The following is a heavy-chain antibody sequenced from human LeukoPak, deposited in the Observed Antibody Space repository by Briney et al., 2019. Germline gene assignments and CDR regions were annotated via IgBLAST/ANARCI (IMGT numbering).Heavy chain of an antibody. D-gene: IGHD3-10*01. Sequence: SETLSLTCTVSGGSISSSSYYWGWIRQPPGKGLEWIGSIYYSGSTYYNPSIKSRVTISVDTSKNQFSLKLSSVTAADTAVYYCAREGMARGFGGNNWGQGTLVTVSS. J-gene: IGHJ4*02. V-gene: IGHV4-39*02. CDR2: IYYSGST. CDR3: AREGMARGFGGNN. CDR1: GGSISSSSYY.